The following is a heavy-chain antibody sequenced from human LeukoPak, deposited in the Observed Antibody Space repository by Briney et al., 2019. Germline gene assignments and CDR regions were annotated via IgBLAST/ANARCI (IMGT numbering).Heavy chain of an antibody. J-gene: IGHJ6*02. CDR2: ISSSSSYI. CDR3: ARDAGGSWYYYNTDYYYGMDV. D-gene: IGHD6-13*01. CDR1: GFTFSSYS. Sequence: KPGGSLRLSCAASGFTFSSYSMNWVRQAPGKGLEWVSSISSSSSYIYYADSVKGRFTTSRDNAKNSLYLQMNSLRAEDTAVYYCARDAGGSWYYYNTDYYYGMDVWGQGTTVTVSS. V-gene: IGHV3-21*01.